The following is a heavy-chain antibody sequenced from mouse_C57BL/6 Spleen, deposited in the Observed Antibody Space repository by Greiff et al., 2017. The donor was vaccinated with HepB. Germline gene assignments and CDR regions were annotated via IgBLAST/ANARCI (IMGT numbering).Heavy chain of an antibody. J-gene: IGHJ2*01. Sequence: VQLQQPGAELVRPGSSVKISCKASGYTFTDYYMNWVKQSHGKSLEWIGDINPNNGGTSYNQKFKGKATLTVDKSSSTAYMELRSLTSEDSAVYYCARAYYSNPYYFDYWGQGTTLTVSS. V-gene: IGHV1-26*01. CDR3: ARAYYSNPYYFDY. CDR2: INPNNGGT. CDR1: GYTFTDYY. D-gene: IGHD2-5*01.